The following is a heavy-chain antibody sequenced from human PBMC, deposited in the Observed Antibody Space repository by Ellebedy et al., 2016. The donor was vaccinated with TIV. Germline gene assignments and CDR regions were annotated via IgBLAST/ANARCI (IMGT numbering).Heavy chain of an antibody. Sequence: PGGSLRLSCTASGFTFSNNSMHWVRQAPGKGLEWVAYISSSGTNIYYADSVKGRFTISRDNGKISLYLQMNSLTAEDTAVYYWATGAYDIWGQGKMVMVSS. CDR2: ISSSGTNI. V-gene: IGHV3-48*04. CDR3: ATGAYDI. CDR1: GFTFSNNS. J-gene: IGHJ3*02.